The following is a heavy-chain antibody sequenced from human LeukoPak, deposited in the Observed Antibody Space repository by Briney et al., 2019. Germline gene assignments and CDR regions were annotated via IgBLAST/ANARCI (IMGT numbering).Heavy chain of an antibody. CDR2: ISSSSSYI. V-gene: IGHV3-21*01. J-gene: IGHJ4*02. CDR1: GFTFSSYS. CDR3: ARVMVRGVKYPIDY. Sequence: GGSLRLSCAASGFTFSSYSMNWVRQAPGKGLEWVSSISSSSSYIYYADSVKGRFTISRDNAKNPLYLQMNSLRAEDTAVYYCARVMVRGVKYPIDYWGQGTLVTVSS. D-gene: IGHD3-10*01.